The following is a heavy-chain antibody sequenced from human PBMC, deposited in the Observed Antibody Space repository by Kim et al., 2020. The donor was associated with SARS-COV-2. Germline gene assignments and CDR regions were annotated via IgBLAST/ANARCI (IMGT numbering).Heavy chain of an antibody. CDR1: GFTFSSYS. CDR3: ARVTYYYDSSGYFYYYYYGMDV. CDR2: ISSSSSYI. D-gene: IGHD3-22*01. Sequence: GGSLRLSCAASGFTFSSYSMNWVRHAPGKGLEWVSSISSSSSYIYYADSVKGRFTISRDNAKNSLYLQMNSLRAEDTAVYYCARVTYYYDSSGYFYYYYYGMDVWGRGTTVTVPS. J-gene: IGHJ6*01. V-gene: IGHV3-21*01.